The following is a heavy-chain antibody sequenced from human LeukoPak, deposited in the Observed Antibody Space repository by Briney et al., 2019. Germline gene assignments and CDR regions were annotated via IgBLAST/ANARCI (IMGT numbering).Heavy chain of an antibody. D-gene: IGHD5-24*01. CDR3: ASRDGYYHFDY. CDR2: IYTSGST. CDR1: GGSISSGSYY. Sequence: SETLSLTCTVCGGSISSGSYYWSWIRQPAGKGLEWIGRIYTSGSTNYNPSLKSRVTISVDTSKNQFSLKLSSVTAADTAVYYCASRDGYYHFDYWGQGTLVTVSS. J-gene: IGHJ4*02. V-gene: IGHV4-61*02.